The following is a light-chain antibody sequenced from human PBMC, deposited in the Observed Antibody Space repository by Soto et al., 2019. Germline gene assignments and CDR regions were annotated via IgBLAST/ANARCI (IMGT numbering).Light chain of an antibody. V-gene: IGLV2-14*01. Sequence: QSALTQPASVSGSPGQSVTISCTGTNSDVGTYDYVSWYQQYPGKVPKLIIYEVTNRPSGVSNRFSGSKSGNTASLTISGLLAEDEADYYCSSYTSTSSYVFGTGTKLTVL. CDR3: SSYTSTSSYV. J-gene: IGLJ1*01. CDR1: NSDVGTYDY. CDR2: EVT.